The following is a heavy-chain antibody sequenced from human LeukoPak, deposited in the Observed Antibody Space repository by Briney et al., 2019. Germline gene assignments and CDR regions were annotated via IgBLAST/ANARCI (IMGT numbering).Heavy chain of an antibody. CDR2: VSYDGTVQ. CDR3: ARVWGVDT. Sequence: GGSLRLSCAASGFTLSSYTMVWLRQPPGKGLEWVAVVSYDGTVQYYTDSVKGRFIISRDNSKSTLSLQMSSLRVEDTAMYYCARVWGVDTWGQGTLATVSP. J-gene: IGHJ5*02. D-gene: IGHD3-16*01. V-gene: IGHV3-30*04. CDR1: GFTLSSYT.